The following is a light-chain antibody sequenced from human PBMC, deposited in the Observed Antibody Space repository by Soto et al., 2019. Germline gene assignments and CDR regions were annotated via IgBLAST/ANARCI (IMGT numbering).Light chain of an antibody. CDR2: DAS. CDR1: QSVNTG. J-gene: IGKJ1*01. V-gene: IGKV1-5*01. CDR3: HQYNSYSWT. Sequence: DIQMTQSPSILSASVGDRVTITCRASQSVNTGLAWYQQKPGKAPKVLIFDASSLESGVPSRFSGIGSGTEFSLTISSLQPDDFATYYCHQYNSYSWTFGQGTKWIS.